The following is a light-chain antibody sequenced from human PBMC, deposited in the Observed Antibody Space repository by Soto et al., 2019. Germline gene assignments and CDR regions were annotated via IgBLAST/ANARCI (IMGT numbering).Light chain of an antibody. CDR2: SNN. V-gene: IGLV1-44*01. CDR1: SSNIGSNT. Sequence: QSVLTQLPSASGTPGQRVTLSCSGSSSNIGSNTVDWYQQLPGTAPKLLIYSNNQRPSGVPDRFSGSKSGTSASLAISGLQSEDEADYYCAAWDDSLNVVFGGGTKVTVL. J-gene: IGLJ2*01. CDR3: AAWDDSLNVV.